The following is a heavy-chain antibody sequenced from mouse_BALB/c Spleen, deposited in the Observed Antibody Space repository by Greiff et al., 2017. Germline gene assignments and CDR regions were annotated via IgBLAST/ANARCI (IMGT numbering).Heavy chain of an antibody. CDR2: ISDGGSYT. CDR1: GFTFSDYY. V-gene: IGHV5-4*02. D-gene: IGHD2-9*01. J-gene: IGHJ2*01. CDR3: ARAYYGYDGDY. Sequence: EVQRVESGGGLVKPGGSLKLSCAASGFTFSDYYMYWVRQTPEKRLEWVATISDGGSYTYYPDSVKGRFTISRDNAKNNLYLQMSSLKSEDTAMYYCARAYYGYDGDYWGQGTTLTVSS.